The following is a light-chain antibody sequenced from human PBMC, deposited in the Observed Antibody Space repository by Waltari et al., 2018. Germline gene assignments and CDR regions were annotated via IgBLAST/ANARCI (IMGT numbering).Light chain of an antibody. V-gene: IGLV2-23*02. CDR3: CSYAGRSTLV. CDR1: SSDVGASNL. J-gene: IGLJ3*02. CDR2: EVN. Sequence: QSALTQPASVSGSPGQSITISCTGTSSDVGASNLISWYQQHPGKAPTLMIYEVNKRPSGVSNRFSGSKSDNTASRTISGLQAEDEADYYCCSYAGRSTLVFGGGTNLTVL.